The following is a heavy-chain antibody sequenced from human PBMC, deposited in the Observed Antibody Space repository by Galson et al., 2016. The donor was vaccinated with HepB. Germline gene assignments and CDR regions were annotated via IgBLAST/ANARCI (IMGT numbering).Heavy chain of an antibody. Sequence: SETLSLTCSVSGGSISSSTYYWAWIRQPPGKGLEWIGSIYYSGSAYYNPSHKSRVTISIGTSKNQFSLKLSSVTAADTAVYYCARRGVLVTGKWFDPWGQGILVTVSS. CDR2: IYYSGSA. J-gene: IGHJ5*02. V-gene: IGHV4-39*01. CDR1: GGSISSSTYY. D-gene: IGHD3-10*01. CDR3: ARRGVLVTGKWFDP.